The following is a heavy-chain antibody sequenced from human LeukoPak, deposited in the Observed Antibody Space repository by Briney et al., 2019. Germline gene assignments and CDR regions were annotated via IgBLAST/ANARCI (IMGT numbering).Heavy chain of an antibody. J-gene: IGHJ4*02. CDR1: GFTFSSYA. CDR2: ISGSGGST. CDR3: AKGIQLPGYFDY. Sequence: GGSQRLSCAASGFTFSSYAMSWVRQAPGKGLEWVSAISGSGGSTYYADSVKGRFTISRDNSKNTLYLQMNSLRAEDTAVYYCAKGIQLPGYFDYWGQGTLVTVSS. V-gene: IGHV3-23*01. D-gene: IGHD5-18*01.